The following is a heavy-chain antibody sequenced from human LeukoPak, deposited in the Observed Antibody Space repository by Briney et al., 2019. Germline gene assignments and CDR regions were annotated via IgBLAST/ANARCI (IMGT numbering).Heavy chain of an antibody. D-gene: IGHD4-17*01. CDR2: ISSSSSYI. V-gene: IGHV3-21*01. Sequence: PGGSLRLSCAASGFTFSSYSMNWVRQAPEKGLEWVSSISSSSSYIFYADSVKGRFTMSRDNAKKSLFLQMNSLRAEDTAVYYCARDYGDYEPGRHHYYYYYMDVWGKGTTVTVSS. CDR3: ARDYGDYEPGRHHYYYYYMDV. CDR1: GFTFSSYS. J-gene: IGHJ6*03.